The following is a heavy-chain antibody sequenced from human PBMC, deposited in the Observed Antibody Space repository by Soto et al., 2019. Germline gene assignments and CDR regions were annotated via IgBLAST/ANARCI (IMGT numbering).Heavy chain of an antibody. J-gene: IGHJ6*02. CDR3: AKDRGYDFWSGHYYGMDV. V-gene: IGHV3-23*01. CDR1: GFTFSSYA. Sequence: HPGGSLRLSCAASGFTFSSYAMSWVRQAPGKGLEWVSAISGSGGSTYYADSVKGRFTISRDNSKNTLCLQMNSLRAEDTAVYYCAKDRGYDFWSGHYYGMDVWGQGTTVTVSS. CDR2: ISGSGGST. D-gene: IGHD3-3*01.